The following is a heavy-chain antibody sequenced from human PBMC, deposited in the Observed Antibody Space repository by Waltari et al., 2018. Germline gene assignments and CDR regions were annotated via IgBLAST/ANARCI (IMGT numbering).Heavy chain of an antibody. D-gene: IGHD1-1*01. CDR3: ARAYNWNDFFDF. CDR1: GLTFINYG. Sequence: EVQLLESVGGLVQPGGSLILSCAAFGLTFINYGMSWVRQAPGKGLGWVSGISGSGGGTYYADSVKGRFTISRDNSKNTLYLQMNSLRADDSAFYYCARAYNWNDFFDFWGLGTLVTVSS. CDR2: ISGSGGGT. J-gene: IGHJ4*02. V-gene: IGHV3-23*01.